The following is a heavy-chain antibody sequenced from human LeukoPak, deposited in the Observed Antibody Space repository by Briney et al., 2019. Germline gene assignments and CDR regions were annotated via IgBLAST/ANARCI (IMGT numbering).Heavy chain of an antibody. V-gene: IGHV3-23*01. CDR2: ITGSGGNT. CDR1: GFTFSNYA. J-gene: IGHJ4*02. Sequence: GAPLRLSCAASGFTFSNYAMSWVRQAPGKGLEWVSAITGSGGNTYYADSVKGRFTISRDNSKNTVFLQMNSLRAEDTAVYYCAKWGDYDVLTGYYVSDYWGRGTLVTVSS. CDR3: AKWGDYDVLTGYYVSDY. D-gene: IGHD3-9*01.